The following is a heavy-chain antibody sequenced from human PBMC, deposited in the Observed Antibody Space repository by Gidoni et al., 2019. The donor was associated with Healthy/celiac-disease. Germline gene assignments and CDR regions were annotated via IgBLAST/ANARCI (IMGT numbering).Heavy chain of an antibody. D-gene: IGHD6-19*01. CDR3: TTDRDDSSGPPGSWY. CDR1: GFTFSNAW. CDR2: IKSKTDGGTT. V-gene: IGHV3-15*01. Sequence: EVQLVESGGGLVKPGGSLRLSCAAYGFTFSNAWMSWVRQAPGKGLEWVGRIKSKTDGGTTDYAAPVKGRFTISRDDSKNTLYLQMNSLKTEDTAVYYCTTDRDDSSGPPGSWYWGQGTLVTVSS. J-gene: IGHJ4*02.